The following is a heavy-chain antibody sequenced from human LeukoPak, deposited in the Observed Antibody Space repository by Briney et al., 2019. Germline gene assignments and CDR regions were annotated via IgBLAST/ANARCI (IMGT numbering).Heavy chain of an antibody. V-gene: IGHV4-59*01. CDR1: GGSISSYY. Sequence: PLETLSLTCTVSGGSISSYYWSWIRQPPGKGLEWIGYIYYSGSTNYNPSLKSRVTISVDTSKNQFSLKLSSVTAADTAVYYCARGYYDFWSPLDYWGQGTLVTVSS. CDR3: ARGYYDFWSPLDY. J-gene: IGHJ4*02. CDR2: IYYSGST. D-gene: IGHD3-3*01.